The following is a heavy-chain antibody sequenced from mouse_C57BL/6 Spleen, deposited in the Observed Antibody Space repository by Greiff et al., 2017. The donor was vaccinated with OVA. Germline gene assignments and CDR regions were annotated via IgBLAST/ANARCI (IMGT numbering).Heavy chain of an antibody. CDR2: IYIGNGYT. Sequence: VQLQQSGAELVRPGSSVKMSCKTSGYTFTSYGINWVKQRPGQGLEWIGYIYIGNGYTEYNEKFKGKATLTSDTSSSTAYMQLSSLTSEDSAIYFCARRAPITTVVAGNYFDYWGQGTTLTVSS. V-gene: IGHV1-58*01. D-gene: IGHD1-1*01. CDR3: ARRAPITTVVAGNYFDY. J-gene: IGHJ2*01. CDR1: GYTFTSYG.